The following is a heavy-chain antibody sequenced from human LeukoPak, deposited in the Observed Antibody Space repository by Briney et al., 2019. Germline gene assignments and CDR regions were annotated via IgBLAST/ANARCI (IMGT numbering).Heavy chain of an antibody. CDR2: IRYDGSNK. J-gene: IGHJ4*02. CDR1: GFTFSSYG. CDR3: AKDLGLVGATGKGSFDY. V-gene: IGHV3-30*02. D-gene: IGHD1-26*01. Sequence: GGSLRLSCAASGFTFSSYGMHWVRQAPGKGLEWVAFIRYDGSNKYYADSVKGRFTISRDNSKNTLYLQMNSLRAEDTAVYYCAKDLGLVGATGKGSFDYWGQGTLVTVSS.